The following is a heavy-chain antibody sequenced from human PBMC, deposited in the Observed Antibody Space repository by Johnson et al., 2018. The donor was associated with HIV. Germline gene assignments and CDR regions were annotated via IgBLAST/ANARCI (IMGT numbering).Heavy chain of an antibody. V-gene: IGHV3-30-3*01. J-gene: IGHJ3*02. CDR3: ARSVNAGRPFDI. CDR1: GFTFSSYA. Sequence: QVHLVESGGGVVQPGRSLRLSCAASGFTFSSYAMHWVRQAPGKGLEWVAVISYDGSNKYYADSVKGRFTISRDNSKNTLYLQMNSLRAEDTAVYYCARSVNAGRPFDIWGQGTMVTVSS. D-gene: IGHD2-8*01. CDR2: ISYDGSNK.